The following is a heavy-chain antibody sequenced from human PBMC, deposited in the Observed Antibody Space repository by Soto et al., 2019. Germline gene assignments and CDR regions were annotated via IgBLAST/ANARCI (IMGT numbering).Heavy chain of an antibody. CDR3: ARESEDLTSNFDY. CDR1: GFTFTRYS. Sequence: VGSMRLSCAASGFTFTRYSMNWVRQAPGKGLEWVSSISSTTNYIYYGDSMKGRFTISRDNAKNSLYLEMNSLRAEDTAVYYCARESEDLTSNFDYWGQGTLVTVSS. CDR2: ISSTTNYI. V-gene: IGHV3-21*06. J-gene: IGHJ4*02.